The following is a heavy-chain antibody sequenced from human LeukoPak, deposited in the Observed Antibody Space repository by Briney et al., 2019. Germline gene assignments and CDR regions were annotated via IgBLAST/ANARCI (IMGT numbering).Heavy chain of an antibody. CDR1: GGSISSGGYY. CDR3: ARGWTAMAPFDY. CDR2: IYYSGST. Sequence: SQTLSLTCTVSGGSISSGGYYWSWIRQHPGKGLEWIGYIYYSGSTYYNPSLKSRVTISVDTSKNQFSLKLSSVTAADTAVYYCARGWTAMAPFDYWGQGTLVTVSS. D-gene: IGHD5-18*01. J-gene: IGHJ4*02. V-gene: IGHV4-31*03.